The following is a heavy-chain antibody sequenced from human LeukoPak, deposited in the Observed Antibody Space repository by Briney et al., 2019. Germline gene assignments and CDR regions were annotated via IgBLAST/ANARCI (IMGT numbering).Heavy chain of an antibody. CDR3: ARSRPHDSSGYYYIG. J-gene: IGHJ4*02. Sequence: GGSLRLSCAASGFTSSDYYMAWMCQAPGKGLEWASYIGDSGTTIFYADSVKGRFTITRDNAKNSLYLQMNSLRAEDTAVYYCARSRPHDSSGYYYIGWGQGTLVTVSS. V-gene: IGHV3-11*04. CDR1: GFTSSDYY. CDR2: IGDSGTTI. D-gene: IGHD3-22*01.